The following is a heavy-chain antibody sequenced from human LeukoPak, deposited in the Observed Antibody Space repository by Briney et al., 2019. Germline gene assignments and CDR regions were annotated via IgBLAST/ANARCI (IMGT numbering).Heavy chain of an antibody. D-gene: IGHD4-17*01. V-gene: IGHV3-53*01. J-gene: IGHJ4*02. CDR3: ARGDYSDLWALDQ. CDR2: IYSGGTT. Sequence: GGSLRLSCAASGFTFSNYDMHWVRQAPGKGLEWVSVIYSGGTTYYADSVKGRFTISRDNSKNTRYLQMNSLRAEGTAVYYCARGDYSDLWALDQWGQGTLVTVSS. CDR1: GFTFSNYD.